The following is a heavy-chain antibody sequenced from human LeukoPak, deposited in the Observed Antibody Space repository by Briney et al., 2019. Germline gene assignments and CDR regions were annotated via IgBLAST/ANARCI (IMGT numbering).Heavy chain of an antibody. CDR3: ARYYYDSSGYYHSPLDY. D-gene: IGHD3-22*01. CDR2: ISAYNGNT. V-gene: IGHV1-18*01. Sequence: ASVKVSCKASGHTFTSYGISWVRQAPGQGLEWMGWISAYNGNTNYAQKLQGRVTMTTDTSTSTAYMELRSLRSDDTAVYYCARYYYDSSGYYHSPLDYWGQGALVTVSS. CDR1: GHTFTSYG. J-gene: IGHJ4*02.